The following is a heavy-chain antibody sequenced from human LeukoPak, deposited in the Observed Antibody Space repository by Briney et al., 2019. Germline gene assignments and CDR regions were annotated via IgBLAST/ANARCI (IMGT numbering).Heavy chain of an antibody. D-gene: IGHD3-16*01. J-gene: IGHJ4*02. Sequence: GGSLRLSCAASGFTFDDYAMHWVRQAPGKGLEWVSGISWNSGSIGYADSVKGRFTISRDNSKNTLYLQMNSLRAEDTAVYYCARDPRGDYFDYWGQGTLVTVSS. CDR2: ISWNSGSI. V-gene: IGHV3-9*01. CDR1: GFTFDDYA. CDR3: ARDPRGDYFDY.